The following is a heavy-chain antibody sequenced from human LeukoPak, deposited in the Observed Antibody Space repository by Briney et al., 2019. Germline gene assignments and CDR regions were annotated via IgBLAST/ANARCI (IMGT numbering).Heavy chain of an antibody. CDR1: GGTLSSYA. J-gene: IGHJ5*02. D-gene: IGHD6-6*01. Sequence: GASVKVSCKASGGTLSSYAISWVRQATGQGLEWMGWINPNSGGTNYAQKFQGRVTMTRDTSISTAYMELSRLRSDDTAVYYCATSATSIAARFDPWGQGTLVTVSS. CDR2: INPNSGGT. CDR3: ATSATSIAARFDP. V-gene: IGHV1-2*02.